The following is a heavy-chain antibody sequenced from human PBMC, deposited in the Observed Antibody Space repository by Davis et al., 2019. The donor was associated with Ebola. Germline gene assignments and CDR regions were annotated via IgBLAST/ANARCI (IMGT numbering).Heavy chain of an antibody. CDR2: IKSKTDGGTT. CDR1: GFTFSDYY. D-gene: IGHD2-2*01. J-gene: IGHJ4*02. CDR3: TTAGDIVVVPAAADY. V-gene: IGHV3-15*01. Sequence: GESLKISCAASGFTFSDYYMSWIRQAPGKGLEWVGRIKSKTDGGTTDYAAPVKGRFTISRDDSKNTLYLQMNSLKTEDTAVYYCTTAGDIVVVPAAADYWGQGTLVTVSS.